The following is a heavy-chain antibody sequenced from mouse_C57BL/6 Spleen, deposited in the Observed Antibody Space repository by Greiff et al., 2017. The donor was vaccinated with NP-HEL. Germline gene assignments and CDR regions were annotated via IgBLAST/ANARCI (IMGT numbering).Heavy chain of an antibody. CDR2: IYPGDGDT. V-gene: IGHV1-82*01. D-gene: IGHD1-1*01. CDR1: GYAFSSSW. J-gene: IGHJ1*03. Sequence: VQLQQSGPELVKPGASVKISCKASGYAFSSSWMNWVKQRPGKGLEWIGRIYPGDGDTNYNGKFKGKATLTADKSSSTAYMQLSSLTSEDSAVYFCARGYDGSPYWYFDVWGTGTTVTVSS. CDR3: ARGYDGSPYWYFDV.